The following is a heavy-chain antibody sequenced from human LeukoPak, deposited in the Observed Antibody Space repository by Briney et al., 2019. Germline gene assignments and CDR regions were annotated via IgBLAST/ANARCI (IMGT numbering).Heavy chain of an antibody. CDR1: GFSVSTNY. CDR3: ARDPDYGDYGG. D-gene: IGHD4-17*01. V-gene: IGHV3-66*01. CDR2: LYSGGDT. Sequence: GGSLRLSCAAAGFSVSTNYLSWVRQAPGKGLEWVSALYSGGDTIYADSVKGRVTISRDHSKNTLYLEMNSLRAEDTAVYYCARDPDYGDYGGWGQGTLVVVSS. J-gene: IGHJ4*02.